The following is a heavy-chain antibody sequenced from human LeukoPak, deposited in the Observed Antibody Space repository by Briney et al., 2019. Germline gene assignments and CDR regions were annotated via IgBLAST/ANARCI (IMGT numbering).Heavy chain of an antibody. J-gene: IGHJ5*02. V-gene: IGHV4-31*03. CDR1: GGSISSAYY. CDR2: IYYSGST. Sequence: PSETLSLTCSVSGGSISSAYYWNWIRQQPGKGLERIGHIYYSGSTDYNPSLKSRVTISLDTSKNQFSLHLSSVTAADTAVYFCARESNKLIDPWGQGSLVTVSS. D-gene: IGHD2/OR15-2a*01. CDR3: ARESNKLIDP.